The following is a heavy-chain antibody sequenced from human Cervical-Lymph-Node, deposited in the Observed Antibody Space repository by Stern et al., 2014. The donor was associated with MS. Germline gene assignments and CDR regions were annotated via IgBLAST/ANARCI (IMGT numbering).Heavy chain of an antibody. D-gene: IGHD1-26*01. CDR1: GGTFSSYA. CDR2: VIPIFGTA. CDR3: ARGELKEGLVRGMDV. V-gene: IGHV1-69*01. Sequence: QVQLVQSGAEVKKPGSSVTVSCKASGGTFSSYAISWVRQAPGQGLEWIGGVIPIFGTANYAQKFQGRVTIAADESTSTAYMELSSLRSEDTAVYYCARGELKEGLVRGMDVWGQGTTVTVS. J-gene: IGHJ6*02.